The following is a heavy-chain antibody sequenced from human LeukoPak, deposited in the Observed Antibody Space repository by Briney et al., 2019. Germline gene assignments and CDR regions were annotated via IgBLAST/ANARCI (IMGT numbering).Heavy chain of an antibody. V-gene: IGHV3-48*03. CDR3: ARDLSGVTGYAYGRGIDY. Sequence: GGSLRLSCAASGFTFSSYEMNWVRQAPGKGLEWVSYISSSGSTIYYADSVKGRFTISRDNAKNSLYLQMNSLRAEDTAVYYCARDLSGVTGYAYGRGIDYWGQGTLVTVSS. CDR1: GFTFSSYE. CDR2: ISSSGSTI. J-gene: IGHJ4*02. D-gene: IGHD5-18*01.